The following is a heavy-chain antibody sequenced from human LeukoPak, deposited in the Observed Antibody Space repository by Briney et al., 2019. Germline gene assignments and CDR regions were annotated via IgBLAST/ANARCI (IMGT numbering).Heavy chain of an antibody. J-gene: IGHJ5*01. CDR2: IYYRGNT. Sequence: SETLSLTCTVSGASISRGGYYWSWIPQHPGKGLEWIGYIYYRGNTYYSPSLKSRLTISVDTPKNQISLKLISVTAADTSVYYCARGRRSGYDFDSWGQGTLVGVSS. D-gene: IGHD5-12*01. CDR1: GASISRGGYY. V-gene: IGHV4-31*03. CDR3: ARGRRSGYDFDS.